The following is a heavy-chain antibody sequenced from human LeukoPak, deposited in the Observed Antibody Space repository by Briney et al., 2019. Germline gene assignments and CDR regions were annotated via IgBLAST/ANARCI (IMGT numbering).Heavy chain of an antibody. CDR2: IKQDGSEK. V-gene: IGHV3-7*04. Sequence: GGALRLTCAAPGVTFSSYWMSWVRQAPGKRLEWVANIKQDGSEKYYVDSVKGRFTISRDNAKNSVYLQMDSLRAEDTAVYYCARAVPGFDSWGQGTLVTVSS. CDR1: GVTFSSYW. CDR3: ARAVPGFDS. J-gene: IGHJ4*02.